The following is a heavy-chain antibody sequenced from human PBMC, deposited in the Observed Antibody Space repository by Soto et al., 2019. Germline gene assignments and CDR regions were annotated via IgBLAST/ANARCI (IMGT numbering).Heavy chain of an antibody. J-gene: IGHJ4*02. CDR2: FSLSGTT. CDR1: GASIAGSSY. CDR3: ARGMTPPGAPAWYYFDS. V-gene: IGHV4-4*07. Sequence: QVQLQESGPGLMKPSETLSLTCSVSGASIAGSSYWSWIRQPAGKGLAWIGRFSLSGTTNYSPSLRSRVTMSADVSNNQFSLRLTSVTAADTALYYCARGMTPPGAPAWYYFDSWGQGTLVTVSS. D-gene: IGHD2-8*02.